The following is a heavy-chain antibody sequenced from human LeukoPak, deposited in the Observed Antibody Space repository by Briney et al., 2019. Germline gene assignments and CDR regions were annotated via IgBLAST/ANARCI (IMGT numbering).Heavy chain of an antibody. D-gene: IGHD3-22*01. J-gene: IGHJ4*02. Sequence: GGSLRLSCAASGFTFSNDWMSWLRQAPGRGLGWVGRIKSKTDGGTTDYAAPVKGRFTISRDDSKNTLYLQMNSLKTEDTAVYYCTTVPPSLYYYDSSGFYYWGQGTLVTVSS. CDR2: IKSKTDGGTT. CDR3: TTVPPSLYYYDSSGFYY. CDR1: GFTFSNDW. V-gene: IGHV3-15*01.